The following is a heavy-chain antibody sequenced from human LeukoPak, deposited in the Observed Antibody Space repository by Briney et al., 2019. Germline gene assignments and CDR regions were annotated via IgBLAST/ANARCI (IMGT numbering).Heavy chain of an antibody. CDR1: SGSFSGYY. J-gene: IGHJ6*03. Sequence: SETLSLTCAVYSGSFSGYYWSWIRHPPGKGLEWIGEIKHSGSTNYNPSLKSRVTISVDTSKNQFSLKLSSVTAADTAVYYCARLNGDYAGGHYYYYMDVWGKGTTVTISS. CDR2: IKHSGST. V-gene: IGHV4-34*01. D-gene: IGHD4-17*01. CDR3: ARLNGDYAGGHYYYYMDV.